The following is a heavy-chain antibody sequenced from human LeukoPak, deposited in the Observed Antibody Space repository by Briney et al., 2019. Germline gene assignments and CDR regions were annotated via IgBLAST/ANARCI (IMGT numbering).Heavy chain of an antibody. Sequence: SETLSLTCAVSGGSISSGGYSWSWIRQPPGKGLEWIGYIYHSGSTYYNPSLKSRVTISVDRSKNQFSLKLSSVTAADTAVYYCASAVVRGVYFDYWGQGTLVTVSS. CDR1: GGSISSGGYS. CDR2: IYHSGST. V-gene: IGHV4-30-2*01. CDR3: ASAVVRGVYFDY. D-gene: IGHD3-10*01. J-gene: IGHJ4*02.